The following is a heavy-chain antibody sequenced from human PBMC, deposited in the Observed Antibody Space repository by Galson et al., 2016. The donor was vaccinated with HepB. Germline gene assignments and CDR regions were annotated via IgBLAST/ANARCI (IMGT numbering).Heavy chain of an antibody. D-gene: IGHD6-13*01. J-gene: IGHJ6*02. CDR3: ARDQGISAARMAYGLDV. CDR2: ISPYNGDT. Sequence: SVKVSCKASGYTFTNFGISWVRQAPGQGLEWMGWISPYNGDTYYAQNLQGRVTMATDTSTSVAYMELRSLRSDDTAIYYCARDQGISAARMAYGLDVWGQGITVTVSS. V-gene: IGHV1-18*04. CDR1: GYTFTNFG.